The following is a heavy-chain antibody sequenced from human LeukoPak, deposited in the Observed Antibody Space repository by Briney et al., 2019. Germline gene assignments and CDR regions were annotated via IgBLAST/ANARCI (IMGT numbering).Heavy chain of an antibody. CDR3: ARDAPYIVVVPAAAWAYYYYMDV. Sequence: SETLPLTCTVSGDYISSYYWSWIPQTAGKGLEWIGRIYTNDNTNYNPSLKSRVTMSVDTSKNQFSLKLSSVTAADTAVFYCARDAPYIVVVPAAAWAYYYYMDVWGKGTTVTVSS. D-gene: IGHD2-2*01. CDR1: GDYISSYY. J-gene: IGHJ6*03. CDR2: IYTNDNT. V-gene: IGHV4-4*07.